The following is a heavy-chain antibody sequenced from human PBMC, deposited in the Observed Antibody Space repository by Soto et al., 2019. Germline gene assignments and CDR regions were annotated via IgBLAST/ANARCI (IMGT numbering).Heavy chain of an antibody. CDR3: ATRRAPTYFDI. V-gene: IGHV4-31*03. J-gene: IGHJ3*02. CDR1: GGSISSGGYY. CDR2: IYYGGST. Sequence: QVQLQESGPGLVKPSQTLSLTCTVSGGSISSGGYYWSWIRQHPGKGLEWIGYIYYGGSTYYSPSLTSRVTISVDTSKNQYSLKLSSVTAADTAVYYCATRRAPTYFDIWGQGTMVTVSS. D-gene: IGHD2-2*01.